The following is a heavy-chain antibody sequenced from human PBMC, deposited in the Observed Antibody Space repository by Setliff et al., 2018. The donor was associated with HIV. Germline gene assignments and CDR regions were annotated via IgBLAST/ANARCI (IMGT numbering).Heavy chain of an antibody. Sequence: SETLSLTCAVYGGSFSGYYWSWIRQPPGKGLDWIGYISYSGKTYYNPSLKSRVTISVDTSKNQFSLKLSSVTAADTAVYYCARRDRSGFYYWYFDLWGRGTLVTVSS. J-gene: IGHJ2*01. CDR3: ARRDRSGFYYWYFDL. CDR1: GGSFSGYY. D-gene: IGHD3-22*01. V-gene: IGHV4-34*09. CDR2: ISYSGKT.